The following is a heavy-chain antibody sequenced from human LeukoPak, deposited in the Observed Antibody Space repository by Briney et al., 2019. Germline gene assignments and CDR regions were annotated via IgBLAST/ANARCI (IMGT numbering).Heavy chain of an antibody. CDR2: SNPNSGGT. Sequence: ASVKVSCKASGYTFTGYYMHWVRQAPGQGLEWRGWSNPNSGGTNYAQKFQGWVTMTKDTSISTAYMELSRLRSDDTAVYYCARGGYYGSHIDNWFDPWGQGTLVTVSS. V-gene: IGHV1-2*04. CDR1: GYTFTGYY. CDR3: ARGGYYGSHIDNWFDP. D-gene: IGHD3-10*01. J-gene: IGHJ5*02.